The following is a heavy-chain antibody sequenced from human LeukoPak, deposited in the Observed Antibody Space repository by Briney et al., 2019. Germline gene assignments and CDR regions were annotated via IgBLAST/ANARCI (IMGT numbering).Heavy chain of an antibody. CDR2: ISSRGSNT. V-gene: IGHV3-11*03. CDR3: ARNFDSSGYRFDY. CDR1: GFTFSDYY. J-gene: IGHJ4*02. D-gene: IGHD3-22*01. Sequence: PGGSLRLSCEASGFTFSDYYMSWIRQAPGKGLEWVSYISSRGSNTNYADSVKGRFTISRDNAKNSLYLQMDSLRADDTAVYYCARNFDSSGYRFDYWGQGTLVTVSS.